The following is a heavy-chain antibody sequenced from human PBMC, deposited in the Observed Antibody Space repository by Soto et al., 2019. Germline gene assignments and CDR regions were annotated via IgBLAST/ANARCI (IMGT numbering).Heavy chain of an antibody. Sequence: SETLSLTCVVYGGSFSGYYWSWIRQSPGKGLEWIGGINHRGSTNYNPSLESRVTISVDTSKNQFSLKLPSVTAADTAMYYCAREGFCTSTTCRVGNWFDPWGQGTLVTVSS. D-gene: IGHD2-2*01. J-gene: IGHJ5*02. V-gene: IGHV4-34*01. CDR2: INHRGST. CDR3: AREGFCTSTTCRVGNWFDP. CDR1: GGSFSGYY.